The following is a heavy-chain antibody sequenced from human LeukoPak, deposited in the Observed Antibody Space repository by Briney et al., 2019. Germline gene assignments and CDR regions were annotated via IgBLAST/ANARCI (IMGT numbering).Heavy chain of an antibody. V-gene: IGHV3-9*01. CDR2: ISWNSGSI. J-gene: IGHJ4*02. Sequence: GGSLRLSCAASGFTFDDYAMHWVRQAPGKGLEWVSGISWNSGSIGYADSVKGRFTISRDNAKKSLYLQMNSLRAEDTALYYCAKESSGFDYWGQGTLVTVSS. D-gene: IGHD3-22*01. CDR1: GFTFDDYA. CDR3: AKESSGFDY.